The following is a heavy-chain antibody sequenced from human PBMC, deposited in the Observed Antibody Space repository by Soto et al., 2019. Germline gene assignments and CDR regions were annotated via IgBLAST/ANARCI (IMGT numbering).Heavy chain of an antibody. CDR2: IIPIFGTA. D-gene: IGHD2-15*01. V-gene: IGHV1-69*06. CDR1: GGTFSSYA. Sequence: SVKVSCKASGGTFSSYAISWVRQAPGQGLEWMGGIIPIFGTANYAQKFQGRVTITADKSTSTAYMELSSLRSEDTAVYYCARAREIVGGGYCSGGSCPHYYYYGMDVWGQGTRVTFSS. CDR3: ARAREIVGGGYCSGGSCPHYYYYGMDV. J-gene: IGHJ6*02.